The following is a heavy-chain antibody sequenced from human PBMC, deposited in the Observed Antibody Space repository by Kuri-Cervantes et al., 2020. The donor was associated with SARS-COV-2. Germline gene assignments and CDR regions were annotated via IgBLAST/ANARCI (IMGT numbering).Heavy chain of an antibody. CDR2: IIPIFGTA. V-gene: IGHV1-69*13. D-gene: IGHD2-2*01. CDR3: ARPDIVVVPAAQRDYYYYYGMDV. J-gene: IGHJ6*02. CDR1: GYTFTSYY. Sequence: SVKVSCKASGYTFTSYYMHWVRQAPGQGLEWMGGIIPIFGTANYAQKFQGRVTITADESTSTAYMELSSLRSEDTAVYYCARPDIVVVPAAQRDYYYYYGMDVWGQGTTVTVSS.